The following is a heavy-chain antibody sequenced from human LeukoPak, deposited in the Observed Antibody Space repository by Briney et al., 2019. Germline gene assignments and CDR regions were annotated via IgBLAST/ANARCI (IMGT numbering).Heavy chain of an antibody. D-gene: IGHD3-22*01. CDR2: IQSDGSSA. CDR3: AKVAEDYYDSSGYYKGGYFDL. Sequence: TGGSLRLSCAASGFTFSSYWMHWVRQAPGKGLVWVSRIQSDGSSASYAESVKGRFTISRDNAKNTLYLQMNSLRAEDTALYYCAKVAEDYYDSSGYYKGGYFDLWGRGTLVTVSS. J-gene: IGHJ2*01. V-gene: IGHV3-74*01. CDR1: GFTFSSYW.